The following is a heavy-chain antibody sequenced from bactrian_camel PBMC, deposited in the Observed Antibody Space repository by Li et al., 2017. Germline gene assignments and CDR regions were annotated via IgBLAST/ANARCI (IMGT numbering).Heavy chain of an antibody. CDR3: AARSVPNCVGNYWSKWSYVN. CDR1: GYTFNTY. J-gene: IGHJ4*01. V-gene: IGHV3S28*01. CDR2: IDTGDGST. Sequence: QLVESGGGSVQAGGSLRLSCAASGYTFNTYSWFRQAPGQEREGVAAIDTGDGSTYYLNSVEGRFTISHDNAKNTLYLQMNSLKPEDTAMYYCAARSVPNCVGNYWSKWSYVNWGQGTQVTVS. D-gene: IGHD3*01.